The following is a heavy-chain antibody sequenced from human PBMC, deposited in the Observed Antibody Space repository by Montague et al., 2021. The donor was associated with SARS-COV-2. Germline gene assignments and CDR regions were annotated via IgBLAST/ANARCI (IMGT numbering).Heavy chain of an antibody. V-gene: IGHV4-4*02. CDR3: ARKTINPNWFDP. CDR2: IYHSGNT. D-gene: IGHD1-14*01. J-gene: IGHJ5*02. CDR1: GGSISSSNW. Sequence: SETLSLTCAVSGGSISSSNWWSWVRQPPGKGLEWIGEIYHSGNTNYNPPLKSRVTISVDKSKNQFSLKLSSVTAADTAVYYCARKTINPNWFDPWGQGTLVTVSS.